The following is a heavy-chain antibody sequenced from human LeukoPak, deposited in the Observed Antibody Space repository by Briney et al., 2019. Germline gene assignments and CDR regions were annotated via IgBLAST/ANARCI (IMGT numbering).Heavy chain of an antibody. Sequence: GRSLTLSCAASGFSFSSYAMSWVRQAPGKGLEWVSAISVSGGSTYYADSVKGRLPISRDNSKNTLYLQMNSLRADDTTAYYCAKGAHYHFWNFHPWGQGTLVTVSS. D-gene: IGHD3-3*01. CDR3: AKGAHYHFWNFHP. CDR2: ISVSGGST. CDR1: GFSFSSYA. J-gene: IGHJ5*02. V-gene: IGHV3-23*01.